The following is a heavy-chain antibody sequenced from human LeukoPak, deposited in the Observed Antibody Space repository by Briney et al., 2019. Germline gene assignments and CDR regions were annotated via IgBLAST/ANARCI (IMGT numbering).Heavy chain of an antibody. D-gene: IGHD6-19*01. J-gene: IGHJ4*02. CDR3: AREGSSSGWSGVDY. CDR2: IYYSGST. Sequence: PSETLSLTCAVSGGSISSSNWWSWVRQPPGKGLEWIGSIYYSGSTYYNPSLKSRVTISVDTSKNQFSLKLSSVTAADTAVYYCAREGSSSGWSGVDYWGQGTLVTVSS. V-gene: IGHV4-4*02. CDR1: GGSISSSNW.